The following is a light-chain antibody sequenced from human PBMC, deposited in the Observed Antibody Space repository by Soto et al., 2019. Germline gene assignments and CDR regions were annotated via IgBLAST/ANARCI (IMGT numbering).Light chain of an antibody. CDR3: SSYTSSSTLEV. J-gene: IGLJ1*01. V-gene: IGLV2-14*01. CDR2: DVS. Sequence: QSVLTQPASVSGSPGQSITISCTGTSSDVGGYNYVSWYQQHPGKAPKLMIYDVSNRPSGVSNRFSGSKSGNTASLTISGLQAEDEADYYCSSYTSSSTLEVFGTGNKVTDL. CDR1: SSDVGGYNY.